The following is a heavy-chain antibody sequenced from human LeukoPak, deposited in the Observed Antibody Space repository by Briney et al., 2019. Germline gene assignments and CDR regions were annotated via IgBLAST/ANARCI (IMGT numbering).Heavy chain of an antibody. V-gene: IGHV4-59*01. CDR3: ARDGDDYGDYVFDY. CDR2: IYCSGST. D-gene: IGHD4-17*01. Sequence: SETLSLTCTVSGGSISSYFWSWIRQPPGKGLEWIGYIYCSGSTNYNPSLKSRVTISVDTSKNQFSLKLSSVTAADTAVYYCARDGDDYGDYVFDYWGQGILVTVSS. J-gene: IGHJ4*02. CDR1: GGSISSYF.